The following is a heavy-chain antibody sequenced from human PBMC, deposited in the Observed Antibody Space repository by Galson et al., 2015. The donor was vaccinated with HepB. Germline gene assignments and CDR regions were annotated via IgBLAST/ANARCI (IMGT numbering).Heavy chain of an antibody. J-gene: IGHJ6*03. Sequence: SLRLSCAASGFTFDDYAMHWVRQAPGKGLEWVSGISWKGGNIGYADSVKGRFTISRDNAKNSLYLQMNSLRTEDTALYYCARRRYCSGGSCPYYYYMDVWGNGTTVTVSS. V-gene: IGHV3-9*01. CDR1: GFTFDDYA. CDR2: ISWKGGNI. D-gene: IGHD2-15*01. CDR3: ARRRYCSGGSCPYYYYMDV.